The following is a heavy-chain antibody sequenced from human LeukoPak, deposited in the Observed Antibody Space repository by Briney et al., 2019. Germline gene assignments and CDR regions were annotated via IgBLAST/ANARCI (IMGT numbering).Heavy chain of an antibody. CDR1: VGTFSHYT. J-gene: IGHJ4*02. D-gene: IGHD3-22*01. V-gene: IGHV1-69*02. CDR2: IIPVLGIT. CDR3: ARGPPPTYYYDSSGNSFDY. Sequence: SVKVSCKASVGTFSHYTFSGVRQAPAHGLEGMGRIIPVLGITDYAQRFQGRVTITADKFTNTAYMELSRLRSEDTAVYYCARGPPPTYYYDSSGNSFDYWGQGTLVTVSS.